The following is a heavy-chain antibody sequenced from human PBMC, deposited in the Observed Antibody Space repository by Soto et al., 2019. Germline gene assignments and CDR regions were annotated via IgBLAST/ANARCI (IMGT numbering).Heavy chain of an antibody. CDR2: IYHSGTT. Sequence: SETLSLSCVVSVGSISNTNWWSLVRQPPGKGLEWIGEIYHSGTTHYSPSLRSRVTMSVDMSRNHFSLRLTSVTAADTAVYYCAFPATADFGSWGQGTLVTVSS. CDR1: VGSISNTNW. V-gene: IGHV4-4*02. D-gene: IGHD6-13*01. J-gene: IGHJ4*02. CDR3: AFPATADFGS.